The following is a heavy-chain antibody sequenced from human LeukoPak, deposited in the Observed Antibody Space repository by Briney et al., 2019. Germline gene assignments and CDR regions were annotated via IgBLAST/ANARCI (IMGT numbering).Heavy chain of an antibody. Sequence: GRSLRLSCAASGFTFSSYGMHWVRQAPGKGLEWVAVIWYDGSNKYYADSVKGRFTISRDNSKNTLYPQMNSLRAEDTAVYYCARDTVVGPFDYWGQGTLVTVSS. J-gene: IGHJ4*02. CDR3: ARDTVVGPFDY. D-gene: IGHD2-2*01. CDR1: GFTFSSYG. CDR2: IWYDGSNK. V-gene: IGHV3-33*01.